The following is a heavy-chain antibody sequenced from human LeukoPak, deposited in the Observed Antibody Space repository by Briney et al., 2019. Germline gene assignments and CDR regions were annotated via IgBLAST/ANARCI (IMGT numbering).Heavy chain of an antibody. D-gene: IGHD2-15*01. CDR1: GYTFTGYY. CDR2: INPNSGGT. Sequence: ASVKVSCKASGYTFTGYYMHWVRQAPGQGLEWMGWINPNSGGTNYTQKFQGRVTRTRDTSISTAYMELSRLRSDDTAVYYCARDVMCSGGSCYSPADVWGQGTTVTVSS. V-gene: IGHV1-2*02. J-gene: IGHJ6*02. CDR3: ARDVMCSGGSCYSPADV.